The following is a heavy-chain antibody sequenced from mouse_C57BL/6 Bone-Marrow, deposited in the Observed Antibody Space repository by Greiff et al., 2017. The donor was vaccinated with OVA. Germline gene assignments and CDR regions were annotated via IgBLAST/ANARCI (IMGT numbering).Heavy chain of an antibody. V-gene: IGHV1-7*01. Sequence: QVQLQQSGAELAKPGASVTLSCKASVYTFTSYWMHWVKQRPGQVLEWIGYINPSSGYTKYNQKFKDKATLTADKSSSTAYMQLSSLHYEDSAVYYCARWYYAMDYWGQGTSVTVSS. CDR3: ARWYYAMDY. CDR1: VYTFTSYW. J-gene: IGHJ4*01. CDR2: INPSSGYT.